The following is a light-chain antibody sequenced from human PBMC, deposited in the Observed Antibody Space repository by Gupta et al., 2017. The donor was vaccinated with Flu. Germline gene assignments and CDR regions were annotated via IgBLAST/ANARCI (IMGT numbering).Light chain of an antibody. V-gene: IGKV3-15*01. J-gene: IGKJ2*02. CDR2: GAS. CDR1: QSVSSN. Sequence: EIVMTQSPASLSVSPGERATLSCRASQSVSSNLAWYQQKPGQAPRLLIYGASTRATGIPARFSGSASGTEFTLTISSLQSEDFAVYYCQQDNNCPSNFGQGSKLEIK. CDR3: QQDNNCPSN.